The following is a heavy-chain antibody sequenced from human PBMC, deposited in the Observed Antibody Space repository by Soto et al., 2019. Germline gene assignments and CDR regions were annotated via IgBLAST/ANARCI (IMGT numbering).Heavy chain of an antibody. D-gene: IGHD2-15*01. CDR1: GGTFSSYA. Sequence: GPPVKVSCKASGGTFSSYAISWVRQAPGQGLEWMGGIIPIFGTANYAQKFQGRVTITADESTSTAYMELSSLRSEDTAVYYCARAMVVVVVAATAAFDIWGQGTMVTVSS. CDR2: IIPIFGTA. J-gene: IGHJ3*02. V-gene: IGHV1-69*13. CDR3: ARAMVVVVVAATAAFDI.